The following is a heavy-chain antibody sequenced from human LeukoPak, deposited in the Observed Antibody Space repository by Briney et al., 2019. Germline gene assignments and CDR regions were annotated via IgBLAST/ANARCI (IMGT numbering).Heavy chain of an antibody. CDR2: ISAYNGNT. Sequence: ASVKVSCKASGYTFTSYGISWVRQAPGQGLEWMGWISAYNGNTNYAQKLQGRVTMTTDTSTSTAYMELRSLRSDDTAVYYCARAFEYSSPPDYYCYMDDWSKGTTVTVSS. V-gene: IGHV1-18*01. D-gene: IGHD6-6*01. CDR1: GYTFTSYG. J-gene: IGHJ6*03. CDR3: ARAFEYSSPPDYYCYMDD.